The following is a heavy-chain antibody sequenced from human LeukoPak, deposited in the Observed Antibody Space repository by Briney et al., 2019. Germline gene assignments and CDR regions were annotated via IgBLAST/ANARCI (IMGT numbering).Heavy chain of an antibody. V-gene: IGHV5-51*01. J-gene: IGHJ5*02. CDR1: GYSFTSYW. Sequence: GESLQISCKGSGYSFTSYWIGWVRQMPGKGLEWMGIIYPGDSDTRYSPSFQGQVAISADKSISTAYLQWSSLKASDTAMYYCARHPSRYCSSTSCRAGFDPWGQGTLVTVSS. D-gene: IGHD2-2*01. CDR2: IYPGDSDT. CDR3: ARHPSRYCSSTSCRAGFDP.